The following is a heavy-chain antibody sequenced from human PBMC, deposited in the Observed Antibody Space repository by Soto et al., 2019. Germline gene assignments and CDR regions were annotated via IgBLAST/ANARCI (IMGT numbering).Heavy chain of an antibody. D-gene: IGHD3-22*01. V-gene: IGHV1-69*12. CDR1: GGTFSSYA. CDR2: IIPIFGTA. J-gene: IGHJ4*02. CDR3: ATRDWYYYDSSAITPDDY. Sequence: QVQLVQSGAEVKKPGSSVKVSCKASGGTFSSYAISWVRQAPGQGLEWMGGIIPIFGTANYAQKFQGRVTITAGESKSTAYMELSSLRSEDTAVYYCATRDWYYYDSSAITPDDYWGQGTLVTVSS.